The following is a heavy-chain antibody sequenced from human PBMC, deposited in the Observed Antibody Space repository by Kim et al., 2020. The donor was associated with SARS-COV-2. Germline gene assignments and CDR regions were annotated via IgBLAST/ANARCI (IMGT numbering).Heavy chain of an antibody. CDR3: GRGVGWVDY. J-gene: IGHJ4*02. CDR2: ST. D-gene: IGHD6-19*01. Sequence: STSYADSVKGRFTISRDNAKNTLSLQMNSLRAEDTAVYYCGRGVGWVDYWGQGTLVTVSS. V-gene: IGHV3-74*01.